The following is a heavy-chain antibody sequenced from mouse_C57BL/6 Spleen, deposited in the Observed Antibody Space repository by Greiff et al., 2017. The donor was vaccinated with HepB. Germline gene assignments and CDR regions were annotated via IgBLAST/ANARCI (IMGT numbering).Heavy chain of an antibody. CDR3: ARRGATVVALDY. CDR2: IYPGDGDT. CDR1: GYAFSSSW. Sequence: QVQLKQSGPELVKPGASVKISCKASGYAFSSSWMNWVKQRPGKGLEWIGRIYPGDGDTNYNGKFKGKATLTADKSSSTAYMQLSSLTSEDSAVYFCARRGATVVALDYWGQGTTLTVSS. V-gene: IGHV1-82*01. D-gene: IGHD1-1*01. J-gene: IGHJ2*01.